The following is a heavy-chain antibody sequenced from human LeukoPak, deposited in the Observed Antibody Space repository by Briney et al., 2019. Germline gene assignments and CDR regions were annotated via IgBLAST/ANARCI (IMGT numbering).Heavy chain of an antibody. J-gene: IGHJ4*02. V-gene: IGHV4-61*02. Sequence: PSEILSLTCTVSGGSISSGSYYWSWIRQPAGKGLEWIGRIYTSGSTNYNPSLKSRVTISVDTSKNQFSLKLSSVTAADTAVYYCARDRGTRFDYWGQGTLVTVSS. CDR3: ARDRGTRFDY. CDR1: GGSISSGSYY. CDR2: IYTSGST.